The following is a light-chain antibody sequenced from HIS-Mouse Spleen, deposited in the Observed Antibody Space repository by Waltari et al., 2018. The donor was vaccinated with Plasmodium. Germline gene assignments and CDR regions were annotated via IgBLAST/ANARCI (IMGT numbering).Light chain of an antibody. CDR2: EVS. Sequence: QSALTQPPSASGSPGQSVTISCTGTSSAVGGYNYVSWYQQHPGKAPKPMIYEVSQRPSGVPVRFSGSKAGNTSSLTVSGLQAEDEADYYCSSYACSNNLVFGGGTKLTVL. CDR1: SSAVGGYNY. V-gene: IGLV2-8*01. CDR3: SSYACSNNLV. J-gene: IGLJ2*01.